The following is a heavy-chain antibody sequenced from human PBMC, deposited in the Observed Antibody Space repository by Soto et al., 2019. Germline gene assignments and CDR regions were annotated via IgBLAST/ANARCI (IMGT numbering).Heavy chain of an antibody. CDR1: GYTFTSYG. J-gene: IGHJ4*02. V-gene: IGHV1-18*01. D-gene: IGHD5-12*01. CDR3: ARRYYDYDAPVGSDY. CDR2: ISAYNGNT. Sequence: QVQLVQSGAEVKKPGASVKVSCKASGYTFTSYGISWVRQAPGQGLEWMGWISAYNGNTNYAQKLQGRVTMTTDTSTSTAYMELRSLRSDATAVYYCARRYYDYDAPVGSDYWGQGTVVTVSS.